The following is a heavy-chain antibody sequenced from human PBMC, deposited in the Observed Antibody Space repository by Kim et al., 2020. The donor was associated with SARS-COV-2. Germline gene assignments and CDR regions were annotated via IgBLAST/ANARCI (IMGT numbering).Heavy chain of an antibody. J-gene: IGHJ4*02. D-gene: IGHD3-10*01. V-gene: IGHV3-30*18. CDR3: AKDGLNYYGSGRSDYFDS. CDR2: ISYEGTNK. CDR1: GFTFSTYG. Sequence: GGSLRLSCAASGFTFSTYGMHWVRQAPGKGLEWVAVISYEGTNKYHADSVQGRFTISRDNSKNTLYLQMNSLRVEDTAVYYCAKDGLNYYGSGRSDYFDSWGQGTLVTVSS.